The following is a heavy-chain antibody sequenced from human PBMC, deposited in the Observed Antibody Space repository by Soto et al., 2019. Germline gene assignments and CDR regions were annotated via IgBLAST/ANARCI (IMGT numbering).Heavy chain of an antibody. D-gene: IGHD2-15*01. CDR2: MSYDGRDK. CDR1: GFTFISYG. Sequence: QVQLVESGGGVVQPGRSLRLSCAASGFTFISYGMHWVRQAPGKGLEWLAVMSYDGRDKYYADSVRGRFTISRANSKNTVYLQLNSLRVEDTAVYYCAKARSGSWHEGYYFDNWGQGTLVTVSS. J-gene: IGHJ4*02. V-gene: IGHV3-30*18. CDR3: AKARSGSWHEGYYFDN.